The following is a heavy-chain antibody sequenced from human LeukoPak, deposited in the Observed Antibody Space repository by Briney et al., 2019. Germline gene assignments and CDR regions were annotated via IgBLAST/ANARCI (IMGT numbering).Heavy chain of an antibody. CDR3: ARVRVDTAMVTAGFDY. Sequence: ASVKVSCKASGCIFTGYYMHWVRQAPGQGLEWMGWINPNSGGTNYAQKFQGRVTMTRDTSISTAYMELSRLRSDDTAVYYCARVRVDTAMVTAGFDYWGQGTLVTVSS. J-gene: IGHJ4*02. CDR1: GCIFTGYY. CDR2: INPNSGGT. V-gene: IGHV1-2*02. D-gene: IGHD5-18*01.